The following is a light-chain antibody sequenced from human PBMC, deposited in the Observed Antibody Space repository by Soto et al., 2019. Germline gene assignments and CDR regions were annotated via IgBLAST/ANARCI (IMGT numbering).Light chain of an antibody. Sequence: DIVLTQSPGTLSLSPGERATLSCRASQCIXSSYSAWYEQNPGQAPRLLXDGASSMATGIPDRLSGSGSGTDFTLTISRLEPEDFAVYYCQQYGSSPWTFGQGTKVDIK. CDR3: QQYGSSPWT. CDR2: GAS. V-gene: IGKV3-20*01. CDR1: QCIXSSY. J-gene: IGKJ1*01.